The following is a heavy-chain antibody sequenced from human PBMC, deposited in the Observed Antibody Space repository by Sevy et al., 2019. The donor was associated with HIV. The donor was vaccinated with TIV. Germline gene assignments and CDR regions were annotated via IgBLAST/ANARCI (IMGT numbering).Heavy chain of an antibody. CDR1: GFTFSTYG. V-gene: IGHV3-33*01. CDR3: ARDLEFYDYGDYGPAFMPDY. Sequence: GGSLPPPPPASGFTFSTYGMHWVRQAPGKGLEWVAVIWFDESNTYYAHSVKGRFTISRDIAKNTLHLQMNSLRAEDTAVYYCARDLEFYDYGDYGPAFMPDYWGQGTLVTVSS. D-gene: IGHD4-17*01. CDR2: IWFDESNT. J-gene: IGHJ4*02.